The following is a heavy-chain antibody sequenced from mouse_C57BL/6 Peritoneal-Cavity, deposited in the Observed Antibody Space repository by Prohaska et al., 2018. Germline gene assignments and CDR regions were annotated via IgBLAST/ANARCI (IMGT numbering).Heavy chain of an antibody. CDR3: ACSEGDY. D-gene: IGHD3-1*01. CDR1: GHSYTSYF. Sequence: ISCKDSGHSYTSYFIHCVKQRPGQGLEWIGWIFPGSGSTYYNEKFKGKSTLTVDYSSSTAYMLLSSLTSEDSAVYFSACSEGDYWGQGTLVTVSA. V-gene: IGHV1-75*01. J-gene: IGHJ3*01. CDR2: IFPGSGST.